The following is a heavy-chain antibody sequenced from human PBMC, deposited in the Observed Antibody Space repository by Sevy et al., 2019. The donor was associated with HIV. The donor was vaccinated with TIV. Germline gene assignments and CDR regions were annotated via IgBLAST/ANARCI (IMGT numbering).Heavy chain of an antibody. D-gene: IGHD2-21*02. Sequence: SETLSLTCAVSGDSISSGIYSWNWIRQPPGKGLEWIGYIYHTGNTYYNPSLRSRVTISVETSKNHFSLKLTPVTAADTAVYYCARDSGDYPYYFDHWGQGTLVTVSS. V-gene: IGHV4-30-2*01. J-gene: IGHJ4*02. CDR1: GDSISSGIYS. CDR3: ARDSGDYPYYFDH. CDR2: IYHTGNT.